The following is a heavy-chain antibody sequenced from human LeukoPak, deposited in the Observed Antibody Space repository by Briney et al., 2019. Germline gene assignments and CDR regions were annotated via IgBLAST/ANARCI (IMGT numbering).Heavy chain of an antibody. CDR2: ISYDGSNK. J-gene: IGHJ4*02. CDR3: ARDRIFHFDY. CDR1: GFTFSSYA. V-gene: IGHV3-30*04. Sequence: GGSLRLSCAASGFTFSSYAMHWVRQAPGKGLEWVAVISYDGSNKYYADSVKGRFTISRDNSKNTLYLQMNSLRAEDTAVYYCARDRIFHFDYWGQGTLVTVSS. D-gene: IGHD2/OR15-2a*01.